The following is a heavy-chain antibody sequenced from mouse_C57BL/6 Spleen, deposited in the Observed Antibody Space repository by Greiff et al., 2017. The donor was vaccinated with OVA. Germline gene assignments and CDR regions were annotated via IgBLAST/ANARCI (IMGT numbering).Heavy chain of an antibody. Sequence: VQLQQSGAELVRPGASVKLSCTASGFNIKDYYMHWVKQRPEQGLEWIGRIYPEEGDTEYAPKFQGKATMTADTSSNTAYLQLSSLTSEDTAVDYCTTGLRYYFDYWGQGTTLTVSS. CDR2: IYPEEGDT. CDR3: TTGLRYYFDY. CDR1: GFNIKDYY. V-gene: IGHV14-1*01. D-gene: IGHD1-1*01. J-gene: IGHJ2*01.